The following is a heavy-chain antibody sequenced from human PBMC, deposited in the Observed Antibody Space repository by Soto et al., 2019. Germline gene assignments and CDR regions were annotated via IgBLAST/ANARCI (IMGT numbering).Heavy chain of an antibody. V-gene: IGHV3-30*18. Sequence: PGGSLRLSCAASGFTFSSYGIHWGRQAPGKGLEWVAVISYDGSNKYYADSVKGRFTISRDNSKNTLYLQMNSLRAEDTAVYYCAKGQSGYYYDSSGYRENAFDIWGQGTMVTVSS. CDR3: AKGQSGYYYDSSGYRENAFDI. CDR2: ISYDGSNK. D-gene: IGHD3-22*01. CDR1: GFTFSSYG. J-gene: IGHJ3*02.